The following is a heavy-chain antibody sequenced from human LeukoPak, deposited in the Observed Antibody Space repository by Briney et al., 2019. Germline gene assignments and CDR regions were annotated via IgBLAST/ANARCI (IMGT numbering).Heavy chain of an antibody. J-gene: IGHJ3*02. D-gene: IGHD2-2*02. CDR2: ISSSGSTI. CDR3: ASGSDIVVVPAAIGAFDI. CDR1: GFPFSDYY. V-gene: IGHV3-11*04. Sequence: GGSLRLSCAASGFPFSDYYMSWIRQAPGKGLEWVSYISSSGSTIYYADSVKGRFTISRDNAKNSLYLQMNSLRAEDTAVYYCASGSDIVVVPAAIGAFDIWGQGTMVTVSS.